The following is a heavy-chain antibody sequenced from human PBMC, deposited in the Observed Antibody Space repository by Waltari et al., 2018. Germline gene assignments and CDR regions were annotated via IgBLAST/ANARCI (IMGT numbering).Heavy chain of an antibody. D-gene: IGHD3-16*02. CDR1: GFTFNSYA. V-gene: IGHV3-23*01. CDR2: IGGSGGRV. J-gene: IGHJ6*02. CDR3: AKISSGYYGMDV. Sequence: EVQVLESGGGLIQPGGSLRLSCAASGFTFNSYAMSWVRQAPGKGLELVSLIGGSGGRVNYAASVKGRFTISGDNSKNTLDLQMNSLRAEDTAVYYCAKISSGYYGMDVWGQGTTVTVSS.